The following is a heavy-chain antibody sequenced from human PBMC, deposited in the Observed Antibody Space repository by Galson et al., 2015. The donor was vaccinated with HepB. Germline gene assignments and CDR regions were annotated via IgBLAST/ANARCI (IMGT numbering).Heavy chain of an antibody. V-gene: IGHV2-5*02. D-gene: IGHD2-2*01. CDR1: GFSLSTSGVG. Sequence: PALVKPTQTLTLTCTFSGFSLSTSGVGVGWIRQPPGKALEWLALIYWDDDKRYSPSLKSRLTITKDTSKNQVVLTMTNMDPVDTATYYCAHEGGNEYQLLPASGYFDYWGQGTLVTVSS. J-gene: IGHJ4*02. CDR3: AHEGGNEYQLLPASGYFDY. CDR2: IYWDDDK.